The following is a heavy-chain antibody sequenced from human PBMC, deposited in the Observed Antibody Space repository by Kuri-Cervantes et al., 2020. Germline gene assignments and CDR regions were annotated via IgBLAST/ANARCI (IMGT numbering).Heavy chain of an antibody. CDR2: ISGSGHST. J-gene: IGHJ3*02. D-gene: IGHD3-22*01. CDR1: GFTFSNYA. CDR3: AKTLPRRVIKGCAFDI. V-gene: IGHV3-23*01. Sequence: GESLKISCAASGFTFSNYAMSWVRQAPGKRLEWVSGISGSGHSTYSADSVRGRFTISRDNSKSTLYLQMNSLRAEDTAVYYCAKTLPRRVIKGCAFDIWGQGTMVTVSS.